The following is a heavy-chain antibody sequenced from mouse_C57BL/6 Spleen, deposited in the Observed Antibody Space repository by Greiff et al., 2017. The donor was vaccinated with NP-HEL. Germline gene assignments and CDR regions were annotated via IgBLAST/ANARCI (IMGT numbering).Heavy chain of an antibody. D-gene: IGHD3-2*02. CDR2: ISDGGSYT. Sequence: EVKLMESGGGLVKPGGSLKLSCAASGFTFSSYAMSWVRQTPEKRLEWVATISDGGSYTYYPDNVKGRFTISRDNAKNNLYLQMSHLKSEDTAMYYCARDGGGSGYWFAYWGQGTLVTVSA. CDR3: ARDGGGSGYWFAY. V-gene: IGHV5-4*01. CDR1: GFTFSSYA. J-gene: IGHJ3*01.